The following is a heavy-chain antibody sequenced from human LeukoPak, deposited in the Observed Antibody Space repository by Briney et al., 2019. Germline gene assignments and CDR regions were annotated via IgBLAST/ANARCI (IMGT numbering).Heavy chain of an antibody. CDR1: GFTFSSYW. Sequence: PGGSLRHSCAASGFTFSSYWMHWVRQAPGKGLVWVSRINTDGSSTSYADSVKGRFTISRDNAKNTLYLQMNSLRAEDTAVYYCARAIQLWSDVFDYWGQGTLVTVSS. J-gene: IGHJ4*02. CDR2: INTDGSST. V-gene: IGHV3-74*01. D-gene: IGHD5-18*01. CDR3: ARAIQLWSDVFDY.